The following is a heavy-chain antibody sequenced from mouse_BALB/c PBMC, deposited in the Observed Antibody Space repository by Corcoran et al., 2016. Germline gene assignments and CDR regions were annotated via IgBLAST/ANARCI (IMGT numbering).Heavy chain of an antibody. CDR1: GFNIKDTY. J-gene: IGHJ1*01. CDR2: IDPANGNT. CDR3: ARSNDRYDGDWYVDV. Sequence: EVQLQQSGAELVMPGASVKLSCTASGFNIKDTYMHWVKQRPEQGLEWIGRIDPANGNTKDDPKFQGKATITADTSSNTAYLQLSSLTSEDTAVYYCARSNDRYDGDWYVDVWGAGTTVTVSS. D-gene: IGHD2-14*01. V-gene: IGHV14-3*02.